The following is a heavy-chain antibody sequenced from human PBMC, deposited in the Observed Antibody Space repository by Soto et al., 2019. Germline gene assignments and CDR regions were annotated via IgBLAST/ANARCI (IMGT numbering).Heavy chain of an antibody. CDR3: AKAGGGIEMLLDAFDI. Sequence: GGSLRLSCAASGFTFSSYAMSWVRQAPGKGLEWVSAISGSGSSTYYADSVKGRFTISRDNSKNTLYLQMNSLRAEDTAVYYCAKAGGGIEMLLDAFDIWGQGTMVTVSS. D-gene: IGHD2-21*01. V-gene: IGHV3-23*01. CDR1: GFTFSSYA. CDR2: ISGSGSST. J-gene: IGHJ3*02.